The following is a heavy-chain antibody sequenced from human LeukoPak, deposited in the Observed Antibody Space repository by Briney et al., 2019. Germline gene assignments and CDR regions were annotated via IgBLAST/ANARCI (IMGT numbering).Heavy chain of an antibody. J-gene: IGHJ4*02. D-gene: IGHD6-19*01. CDR2: INHSGST. CDR3: ARQWLGLGFDY. V-gene: IGHV4-34*01. CDR1: GGSFSGYY. Sequence: PSETLSLTCAVYGGSFSGYYWSWIRQPPGKGLEWIGEINHSGSTNYNPSLKSRVTISVDTSKNQFSLKLSSVTAADTAVYYCARQWLGLGFDYRGQGTLVTVSS.